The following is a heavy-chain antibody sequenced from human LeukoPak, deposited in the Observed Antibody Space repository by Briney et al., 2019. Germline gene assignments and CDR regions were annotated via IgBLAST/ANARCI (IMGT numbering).Heavy chain of an antibody. D-gene: IGHD3-10*01. Sequence: SETLSLTCTVSGGSISSSSYYWGWIRQPPGKGLEWIGSIYYSGSTYYNPSLKSRVTISVDTSKNQFSLKLSSVTAADTAVYYCARHQSGWFGELWPVDYWGQGTLVTVSS. CDR2: IYYSGST. CDR1: GGSISSSSYY. J-gene: IGHJ4*02. V-gene: IGHV4-39*01. CDR3: ARHQSGWFGELWPVDY.